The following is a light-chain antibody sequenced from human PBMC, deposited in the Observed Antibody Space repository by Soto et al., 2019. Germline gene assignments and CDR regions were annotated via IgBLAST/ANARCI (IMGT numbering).Light chain of an antibody. J-gene: IGLJ2*01. CDR1: SGYSNYK. Sequence: QAVVTQPPSASASLGASVTLTCTLSSGYSNYKVDWYQQRPGKGPRFVMRVGTGGIVGSKGDGIPDRFSVLGSGLNRYLTIKNIQEEDESDYHCGADHGSGSNFLVVFGGGTKLPVL. CDR2: VGTGGIVG. V-gene: IGLV9-49*01. CDR3: GADHGSGSNFLVV.